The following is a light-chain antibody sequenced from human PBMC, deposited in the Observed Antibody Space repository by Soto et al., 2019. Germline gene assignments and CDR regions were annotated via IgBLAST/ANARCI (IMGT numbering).Light chain of an antibody. Sequence: QSALTQPASVSGSPGQSITISCTGTSSDVGGYNYVSWYQQHPGRAPKLMIYDVSNRPSGISNRFSGAKSGNTASHTISGLQAEDEADYCCCSYTGTSTMIFGGGTKRTVL. J-gene: IGLJ2*01. V-gene: IGLV2-14*03. CDR1: SSDVGGYNY. CDR3: CSYTGTSTMI. CDR2: DVS.